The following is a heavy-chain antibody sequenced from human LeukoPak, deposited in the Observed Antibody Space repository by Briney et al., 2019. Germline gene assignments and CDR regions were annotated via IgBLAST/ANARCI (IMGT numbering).Heavy chain of an antibody. D-gene: IGHD6-13*01. CDR3: ARSSSWPDY. CDR2: IYYSGSA. CDR1: GGSISSSSYY. J-gene: IGHJ4*02. Sequence: SETLSLTCTVSGGSISSSSYYWGWIRQPPGKGLEWIGSIYYSGSAYYNPSLKSRVTISVDTSKNQFSLKLSSVTAADTAVYYCARSSSWPDYWGQGTLVTVSS. V-gene: IGHV4-39*07.